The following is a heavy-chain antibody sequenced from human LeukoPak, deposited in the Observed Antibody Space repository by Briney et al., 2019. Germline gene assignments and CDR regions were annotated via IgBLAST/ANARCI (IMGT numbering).Heavy chain of an antibody. Sequence: GGSLRLSCAASGFTFSSYWMNWVRQAPGKGLEWVSYVSSSGSTIYYADSVKGRFTISRDNAKNSLYLQMNSLRAEDTAVYYCAELGITMIGGVWGKGTTVTISS. CDR3: AELGITMIGGV. D-gene: IGHD3-10*02. V-gene: IGHV3-48*04. CDR1: GFTFSSYW. J-gene: IGHJ6*04. CDR2: VSSSGSTI.